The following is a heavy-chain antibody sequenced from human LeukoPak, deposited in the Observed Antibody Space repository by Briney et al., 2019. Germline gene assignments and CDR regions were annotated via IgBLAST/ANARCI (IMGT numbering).Heavy chain of an antibody. Sequence: SETLSLTCAVYGGSFSGYYWSWIRQPPGKGLEWIGEINHSGSTNYNPSLKSRVTISVDTSKNQFSLKLSSVTAADTAVYYCARGGYDFWSGSSAFDTWGQGTMVTVSS. CDR2: INHSGST. V-gene: IGHV4-34*01. J-gene: IGHJ3*02. CDR1: GGSFSGYY. CDR3: ARGGYDFWSGSSAFDT. D-gene: IGHD3-3*01.